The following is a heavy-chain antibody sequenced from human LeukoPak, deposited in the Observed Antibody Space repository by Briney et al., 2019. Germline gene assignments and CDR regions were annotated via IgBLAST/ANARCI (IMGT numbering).Heavy chain of an antibody. J-gene: IGHJ5*02. Sequence: ASVKVSCKASGYTFTSYYMHWVRQAPGQGLECMGIINPSGGSTSYAQKFQGRVTMTRDTSISTAYMELRRLRSDDTAVYYCARVLAAIPNWFDPWGQGTLVTVSS. CDR3: ARVLAAIPNWFDP. CDR2: INPSGGST. D-gene: IGHD2-15*01. V-gene: IGHV1-46*01. CDR1: GYTFTSYY.